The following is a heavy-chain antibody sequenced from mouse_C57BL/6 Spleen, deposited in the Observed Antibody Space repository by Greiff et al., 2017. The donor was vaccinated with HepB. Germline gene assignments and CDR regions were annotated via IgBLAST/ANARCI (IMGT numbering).Heavy chain of an antibody. J-gene: IGHJ3*01. D-gene: IGHD2-3*01. CDR1: GYTFTDYE. CDR2: IDPETGGT. Sequence: QLQQSGAELVRPGASVTLSCKASGYTFTDYEMHWVKQTPVHGLEWIGAIDPETGGTAYNQKFKGKAILTADKSSSTAYMELRSLTSEDSAVYYCTRFGYYVGGFAYWGQGTLVTVSA. CDR3: TRFGYYVGGFAY. V-gene: IGHV1-15*01.